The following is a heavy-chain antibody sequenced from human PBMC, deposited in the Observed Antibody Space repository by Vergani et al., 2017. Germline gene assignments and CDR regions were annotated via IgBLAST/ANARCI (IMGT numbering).Heavy chain of an antibody. CDR3: ARPPSPGYYGMDV. V-gene: IGHV4-39*01. Sequence: QLQLQASGPGLVKPSETLSLTCTVSGGSISSSSYYWGWIRQPPGKGLEWIGSIYYSGSTYYNPSLKSRVTISVDTSKNQSSLKLSSVTAADTAVYYRARPPSPGYYGMDVWGQGTTVTVSS. CDR1: GGSISSSSYY. J-gene: IGHJ6*02. CDR2: IYYSGST.